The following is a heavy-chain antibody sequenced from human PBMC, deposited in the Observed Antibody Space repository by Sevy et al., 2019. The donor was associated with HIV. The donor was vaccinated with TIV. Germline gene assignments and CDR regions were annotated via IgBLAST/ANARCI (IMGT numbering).Heavy chain of an antibody. CDR3: ARGPSGLNMGSVDYYYFMDV. D-gene: IGHD3-10*01. CDR2: IYNSGVDESAKT. J-gene: IGHJ6*03. CDR1: GDSSSYF. Sequence: SETLSLTCTVSGDSSSYFWSWIRQPPGKGLEWIGYIYNSGVDESAKTNYNPSLVGRVTLSLDSSKNKVSLNLRSVTAADPAVYYCARGPSGLNMGSVDYYYFMDVWGPGTTVTVSS. V-gene: IGHV4-59*01.